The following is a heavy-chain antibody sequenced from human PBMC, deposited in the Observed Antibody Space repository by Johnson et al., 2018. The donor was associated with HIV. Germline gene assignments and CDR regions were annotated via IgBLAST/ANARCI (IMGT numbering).Heavy chain of an antibody. D-gene: IGHD3-3*01. J-gene: IGHJ3*02. Sequence: EVQLVESGGGVVRPGGSLRLSCAASGFTFDDYGMNWVRQPPGKGLEWVSGINWNGGSTGYADSVRGRFTISRDNAKNSLYLQMNSLRAEDTALYYCARVSTGFTIFGVVILPTGTFDIWGQGTMVTVSS. V-gene: IGHV3-20*04. CDR2: INWNGGST. CDR3: ARVSTGFTIFGVVILPTGTFDI. CDR1: GFTFDDYG.